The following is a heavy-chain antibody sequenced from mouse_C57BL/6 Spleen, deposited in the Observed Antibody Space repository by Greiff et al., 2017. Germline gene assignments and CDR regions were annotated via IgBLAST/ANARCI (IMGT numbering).Heavy chain of an antibody. D-gene: IGHD2-5*01. CDR2: IYPRSGNT. CDR1: GYTFTSYG. CDR3: ARKESNYDAMDY. J-gene: IGHJ4*01. Sequence: VMLVESGAELARPGASVKLSCKASGYTFTSYGISWVKQRTGQGLEWIGEIYPRSGNTYYNEKFKGKATLTADKSSSTAYMELRSLTSEDSAVYFCARKESNYDAMDYWGQGTSVTVSS. V-gene: IGHV1-81*01.